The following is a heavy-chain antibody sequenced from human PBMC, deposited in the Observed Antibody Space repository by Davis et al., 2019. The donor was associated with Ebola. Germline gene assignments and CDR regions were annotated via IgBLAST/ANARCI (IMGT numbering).Heavy chain of an antibody. CDR1: GFTFSSYA. V-gene: IGHV3-30*18. Sequence: GGSLRPSCAASGFTFSSYAIHWVRQAPGKGLEWVAVISYDGSDEYYADSVKGRFTISRDNSKNTLYLQMNGLRVEDTAIYFCVKDTSNIWFDIWGQGTMVTVSS. J-gene: IGHJ3*02. CDR3: VKDTSNIWFDI. CDR2: ISYDGSDE. D-gene: IGHD1-26*01.